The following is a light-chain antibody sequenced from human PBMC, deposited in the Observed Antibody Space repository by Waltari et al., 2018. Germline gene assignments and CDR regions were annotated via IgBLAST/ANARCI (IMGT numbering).Light chain of an antibody. CDR3: QQYNNRPET. CDR2: GAS. CDR1: QSISSN. Sequence: EVVMTQSPATLSVSPGERATLSCRASQSISSNLAWYQQKPGQAPRLLIYGASTRATGIPARFSGSGSGTDFTLTLSSLQSEDLAIYYCQQYNNRPETFGQGTKLEIK. J-gene: IGKJ2*01. V-gene: IGKV3-15*01.